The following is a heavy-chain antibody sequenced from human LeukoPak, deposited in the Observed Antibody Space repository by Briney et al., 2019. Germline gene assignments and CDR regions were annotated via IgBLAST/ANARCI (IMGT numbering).Heavy chain of an antibody. D-gene: IGHD6-13*01. CDR1: GFTFSNYA. J-gene: IGHJ5*02. CDR3: AKGPDRSSGWYWFDP. Sequence: GGSLRLSCAASGFTFSNYAMSWVRQAPGQGLEWVSAISASGETTYYADSVKGRFTISRDNSKNTLYLQMKSLRAEDTAVYYCAKGPDRSSGWYWFDPWGQGTLVTVSS. CDR2: ISASGETT. V-gene: IGHV3-23*01.